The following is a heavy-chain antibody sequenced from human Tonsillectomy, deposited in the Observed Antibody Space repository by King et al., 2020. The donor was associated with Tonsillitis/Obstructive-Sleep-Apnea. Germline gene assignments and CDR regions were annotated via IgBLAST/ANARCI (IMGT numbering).Heavy chain of an antibody. CDR2: LNTKTGNP. J-gene: IGHJ4*02. CDR1: GYIFTTYA. V-gene: IGHV7-4-1*02. CDR3: ARSGGYSSGWQIDY. Sequence: QLVQSGSELKKPGASVKVSCKASGYIFTTYAMNWVLQAPGQGLVWMGWLNTKTGNPTYAQGFTGRFVFSLDTSVSTAYMSISSLKAEDTAVYYCARSGGYSSGWQIDYWGQGTLVTVSS. D-gene: IGHD6-19*01.